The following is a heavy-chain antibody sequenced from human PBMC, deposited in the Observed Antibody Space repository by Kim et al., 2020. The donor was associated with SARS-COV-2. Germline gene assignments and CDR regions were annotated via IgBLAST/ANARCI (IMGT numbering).Heavy chain of an antibody. J-gene: IGHJ4*02. Sequence: SETLSLTCTVSGGSISSSSYYWGWIRQPPGKGLEWIGSIYYSGSTYYNPSLKSRVTISVDTSKNQFSLKLSSVTAADTAVYYCARVLFGELFGYWGQGTLVTVSS. CDR1: GGSISSSSYY. CDR2: IYYSGST. V-gene: IGHV4-39*07. CDR3: ARVLFGELFGY. D-gene: IGHD3-10*02.